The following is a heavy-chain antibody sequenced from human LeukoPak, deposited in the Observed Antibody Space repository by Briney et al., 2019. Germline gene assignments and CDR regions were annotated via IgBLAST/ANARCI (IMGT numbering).Heavy chain of an antibody. CDR2: ISSSSSTI. CDR1: GFTFSSYS. V-gene: IGHV3-48*01. Sequence: GSLRLSCSASGFTFSSYSMNWVRQAPGKGLEWVSYISSSSSTIYYADSVKGRFTISRDNAKNSLYLQMNSLRAEDTAVYYCARNLWFGDYWGQGTLVTVSS. D-gene: IGHD3-10*01. CDR3: ARNLWFGDY. J-gene: IGHJ4*02.